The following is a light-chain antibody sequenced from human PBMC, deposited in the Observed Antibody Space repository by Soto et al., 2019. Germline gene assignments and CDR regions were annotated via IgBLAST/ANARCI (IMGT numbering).Light chain of an antibody. Sequence: QSVLTQPPSASGSPGQSVTISCTGTKSDIGVYDFVSWYQHHPGKAPRLIIYEVVQRPSGVPDRFSGSKSGNTASLTVSGLQAADEADYFCKSYAGSITYVFGSGTKLTVL. J-gene: IGLJ1*01. V-gene: IGLV2-8*01. CDR2: EVV. CDR1: KSDIGVYDF. CDR3: KSYAGSITYV.